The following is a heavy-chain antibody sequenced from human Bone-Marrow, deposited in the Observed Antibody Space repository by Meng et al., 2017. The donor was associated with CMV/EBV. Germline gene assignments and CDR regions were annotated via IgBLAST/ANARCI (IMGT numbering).Heavy chain of an antibody. CDR3: ARNIVVVPAAIGRASNWFDP. CDR1: GYTFSGYY. Sequence: ASVKVSCKASGYTFSGYYMHWVRQAPGQGLEWMGWINPNSGDTNYAQKFQGRVTMTRDTSISTAYMELSRLKSDDTAVYYCARNIVVVPAAIGRASNWFDPWGQGTLVTFSS. J-gene: IGHJ5*02. CDR2: INPNSGDT. D-gene: IGHD2-2*02. V-gene: IGHV1-2*02.